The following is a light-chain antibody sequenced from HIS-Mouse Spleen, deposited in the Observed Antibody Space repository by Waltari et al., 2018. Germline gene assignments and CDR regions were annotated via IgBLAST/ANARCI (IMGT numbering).Light chain of an antibody. Sequence: QSALTQPATVSGPPGQSITISCPGTSSDLGRYNLVSWYQQHPGKAPKPMIYECSKRPSGVSNRFSGSKSGNTASLTISGLQAEDEADYYCCSYAGSSTWVFGGGTKLTVL. CDR3: CSYAGSSTWV. CDR2: ECS. CDR1: SSDLGRYNL. J-gene: IGLJ3*02. V-gene: IGLV2-23*01.